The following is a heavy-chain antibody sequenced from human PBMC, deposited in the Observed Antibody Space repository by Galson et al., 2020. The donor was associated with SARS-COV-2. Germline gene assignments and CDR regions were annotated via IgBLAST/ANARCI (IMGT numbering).Heavy chain of an antibody. CDR3: ARQINIAVAGKDCALRLVSNYYYYGIDL. Sequence: GGSLRLSRAASGFNFRTYRMTWVRQVTGKGLEWVANIKEDGGEKYYVDSVKGRFTISRDNAKNSLYLQMNSLRAEDTAVYYCARQINIAVAGKDCALRLVSNYYYYGIDLCGQGPPVPV. D-gene: IGHD6-19*01. CDR1: GFNFRTYR. J-gene: IGHJ6*02. CDR2: IKEDGGEK. V-gene: IGHV3-7*03.